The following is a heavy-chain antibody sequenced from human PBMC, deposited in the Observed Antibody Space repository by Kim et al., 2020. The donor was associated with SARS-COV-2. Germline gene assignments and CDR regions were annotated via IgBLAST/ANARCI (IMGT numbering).Heavy chain of an antibody. CDR2: ISSSSSSYI. D-gene: IGHD3-9*01. CDR3: ARDVLRYFDWIEDGLAGPINSYYGMDV. V-gene: IGHV3-21*01. Sequence: GGSLRLSCAASGFTFSSYSMNWVRQAPGKGLEWVSSISSSSSSYIYYADSVKGRFTISRDNAKNSLYLQMNSLRAEDTAVYYCARDVLRYFDWIEDGLAGPINSYYGMDVWGQGTTVTVSS. CDR1: GFTFSSYS. J-gene: IGHJ6*01.